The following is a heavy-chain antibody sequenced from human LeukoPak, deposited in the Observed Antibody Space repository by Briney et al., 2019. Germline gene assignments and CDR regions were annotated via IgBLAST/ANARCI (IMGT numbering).Heavy chain of an antibody. CDR3: ARGSAVDIVATTPERDAFDI. D-gene: IGHD5-12*01. V-gene: IGHV4-59*01. J-gene: IGHJ3*02. Sequence: SETLSLTCTVSGGSISSYYWSWIRQPPGKGLEWIGYIYYSGSTNYNPSLKSRVTISVDTSKNQFSLKLSSVTAADTAVYYCARGSAVDIVATTPERDAFDIWGQGTMVTVSS. CDR1: GGSISSYY. CDR2: IYYSGST.